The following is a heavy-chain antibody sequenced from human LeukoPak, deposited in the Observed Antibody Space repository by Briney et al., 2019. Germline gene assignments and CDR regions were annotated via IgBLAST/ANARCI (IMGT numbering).Heavy chain of an antibody. CDR3: ARAAGGAHAFDI. J-gene: IGHJ3*02. CDR1: GGAITTKNYY. D-gene: IGHD3-10*01. CDR2: VSYSGST. V-gene: IGHV4-61*05. Sequence: ETLSLTWSISGGAITTKNYYWGWIRQPPGKGLEWIGYVSYSGSTRYNPSLKSQVTISVDTSKNQFSLKLSSVTAADTAVYYCARAAGGAHAFDIWGQGTKVTVSS.